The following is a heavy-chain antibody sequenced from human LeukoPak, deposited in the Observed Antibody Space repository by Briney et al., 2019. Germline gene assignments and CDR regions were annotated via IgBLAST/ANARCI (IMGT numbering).Heavy chain of an antibody. Sequence: SQTLSLTCAISGDSVSSNSAAWNWIRQSPSRGLEWLGRTYYRSKWYNDYAVSVKSRTTINPDTSKNQFSLQLNSVTPEDTAVYYCARDFQINWTDVYYYYYGMDVWGQGTTVTVSS. CDR3: ARDFQINWTDVYYYYYGMDV. V-gene: IGHV6-1*01. D-gene: IGHD1-1*01. CDR2: TYYRSKWYN. J-gene: IGHJ6*02. CDR1: GDSVSSNSAA.